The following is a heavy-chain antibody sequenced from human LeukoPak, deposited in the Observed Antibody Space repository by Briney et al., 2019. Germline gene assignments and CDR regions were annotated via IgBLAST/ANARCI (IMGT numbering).Heavy chain of an antibody. CDR2: INHRGST. J-gene: IGHJ6*03. D-gene: IGHD5-18*01. V-gene: IGHV4-34*01. CDR3: ARGGYKRLYYMDV. CDR1: GGSFSGYY. Sequence: KPSETLSLTCAVYGGSFSGYYWSWIRQPPGKGLEWIGEINHRGSTNYNPSLKSRVTISVDTSKNQFSLKLSSVTAADTAVYYCARGGYKRLYYMDVWGKGTTVTVSS.